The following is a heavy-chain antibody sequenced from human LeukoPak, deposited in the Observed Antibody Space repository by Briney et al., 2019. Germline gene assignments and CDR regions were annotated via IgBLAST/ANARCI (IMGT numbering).Heavy chain of an antibody. CDR2: ISGSGGST. Sequence: GGSLRLSCAASGFTFSSYAMSWVRQAPGKGLEWVSGISGSGGSTNYADSVKGRFTISRDNSKNTLYLQMNSLRAEDTAVYYCAREDVSGYSDYWGQGTLVTVSS. CDR3: AREDVSGYSDY. J-gene: IGHJ4*02. CDR1: GFTFSSYA. V-gene: IGHV3-23*01. D-gene: IGHD3-22*01.